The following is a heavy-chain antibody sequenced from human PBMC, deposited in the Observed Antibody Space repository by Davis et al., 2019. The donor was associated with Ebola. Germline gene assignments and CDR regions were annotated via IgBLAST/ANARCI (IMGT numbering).Heavy chain of an antibody. CDR1: GFSFSSYS. D-gene: IGHD1-14*01. J-gene: IGHJ2*01. Sequence: GESLKISCAASGFSFSSYSMNWVRQAPGKGLVWVSCINRDGSTTTYADSVKGRFTISRDNSKNTLYLQMSSLRAEDTAVYYCARDLPGGDWYFDLWGRGTLVTVSS. CDR2: INRDGSTT. V-gene: IGHV3-74*03. CDR3: ARDLPGGDWYFDL.